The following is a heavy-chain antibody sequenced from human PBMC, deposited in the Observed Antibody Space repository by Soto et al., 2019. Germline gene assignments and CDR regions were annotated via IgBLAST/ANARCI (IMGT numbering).Heavy chain of an antibody. D-gene: IGHD3-22*01. Sequence: GGSLRLSCATSGFTFSGHWMSWVRQAPGKGLEWAANIRQDGSEKNYVDSVKGRFTISRDNAKKSLYLQMDNMRVEDTAVYYCAKDGPDESTRYFSFDYWGLGSLVTVSS. CDR2: IRQDGSEK. CDR1: GFTFSGHW. CDR3: AKDGPDESTRYFSFDY. V-gene: IGHV3-7*03. J-gene: IGHJ4*02.